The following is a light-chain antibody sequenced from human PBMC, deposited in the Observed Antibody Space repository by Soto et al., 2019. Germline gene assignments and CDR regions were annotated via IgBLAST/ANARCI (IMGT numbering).Light chain of an antibody. Sequence: DVQMTQSPSSLSASIGDRVTLTCRASQNIAEFLNWYQVKSDKGPKLLIYGTSTLQSGVPSRFSGGESGTEFTLTISNLHPEDFAVYYCQQFYSPVLSFGGGTRVELK. CDR2: GTS. CDR1: QNIAEF. J-gene: IGKJ4*01. CDR3: QQFYSPVLS. V-gene: IGKV1-39*01.